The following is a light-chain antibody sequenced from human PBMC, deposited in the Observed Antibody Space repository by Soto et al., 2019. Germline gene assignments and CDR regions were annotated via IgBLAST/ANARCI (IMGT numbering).Light chain of an antibody. CDR2: AAS. CDR3: HQSYSIPHT. CDR1: QSIGVH. J-gene: IGKJ3*01. Sequence: DIQMTQSPSSLSASVGDRVTITCRAGQSIGVHLNWYLQKPGKAPQLLIYAASRLQSGVPPRFRGSGSGTDFTLTISSLQPEDFATFYCHQSYSIPHTFGPGTKVDIK. V-gene: IGKV1-39*01.